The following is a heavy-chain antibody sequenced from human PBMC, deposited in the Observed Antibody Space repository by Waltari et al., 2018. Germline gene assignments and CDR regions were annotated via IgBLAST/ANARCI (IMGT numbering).Heavy chain of an antibody. J-gene: IGHJ3*02. CDR2: IYYSGST. CDR3: AGDSNPDAFDI. D-gene: IGHD3-22*01. CDR1: GGSISSSSYY. Sequence: QLQLQESGPGLVKPSETLSLTCTVSGGSISSSSYYWGWIRQPPGKGLEWIGSIYYSGSTYYNPSLKSRVTISVDTSKNQFSLKLSSVTAADTAVYYCAGDSNPDAFDIWGQGTMVTVSS. V-gene: IGHV4-39*01.